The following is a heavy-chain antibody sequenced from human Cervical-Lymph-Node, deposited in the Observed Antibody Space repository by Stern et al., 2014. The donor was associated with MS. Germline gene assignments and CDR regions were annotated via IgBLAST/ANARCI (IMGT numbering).Heavy chain of an antibody. J-gene: IGHJ4*02. V-gene: IGHV1-24*01. CDR2: FDPEDGET. Sequence: MQLVESGAEVKKPGASVTVSCNVSGHPLSELAIHWLRQLPTSGLEWLGQFDPEDGETVFAQRLQGRPPMTEDKTTGTAYMTLTALTSDDTAVYYCATDRGVKWGPGTLVAVSS. D-gene: IGHD3-10*01. CDR3: ATDRGVK. CDR1: GHPLSELA.